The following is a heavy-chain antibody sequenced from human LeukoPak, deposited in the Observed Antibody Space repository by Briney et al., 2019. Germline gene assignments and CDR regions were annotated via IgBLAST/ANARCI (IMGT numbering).Heavy chain of an antibody. D-gene: IGHD3-10*01. V-gene: IGHV3-23*01. J-gene: IGHJ5*02. CDR2: TSDGGGST. CDR3: ATHSDFGSGSYRWFDP. CDR1: GFTFSDYY. Sequence: SGGSLRLSCAASGFTFSDYYMSWVRQAPGKGLEWVSSTSDGGGSTYYADSVKGRFTISRDNFKNTMYLQMNSLRADDTAVYYCATHSDFGSGSYRWFDPWGQGTLVIVSS.